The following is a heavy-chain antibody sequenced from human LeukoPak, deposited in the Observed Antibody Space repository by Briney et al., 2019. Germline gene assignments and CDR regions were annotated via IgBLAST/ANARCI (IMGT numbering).Heavy chain of an antibody. CDR3: VKKRLVQGSGGGIDV. D-gene: IGHD3-9*01. CDR2: IRYDGSNK. J-gene: IGHJ6*02. Sequence: PGGSLRLSCAASGFTFSSYGMHWVRQAPGKGLEWVAVIRYDGSNKYYADSVKGRFTISRDSSKNTLYLQMNSLRAEDPAVYYCVKKRLVQGSGGGIDVWGQGTTVTVSS. CDR1: GFTFSSYG. V-gene: IGHV3-30*02.